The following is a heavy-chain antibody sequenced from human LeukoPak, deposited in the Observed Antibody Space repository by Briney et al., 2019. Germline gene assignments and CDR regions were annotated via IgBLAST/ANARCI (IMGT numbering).Heavy chain of an antibody. J-gene: IGHJ6*04. V-gene: IGHV3-48*03. CDR1: GFTFGDYI. D-gene: IGHD3-10*02. Sequence: ETGGSLRLSCTASGFTFGDYIMSWFRQAPGKGLEWVSYISSSGSTIYYADSVKGRFTISRDNAKNSLYLQMNSLRAEDTAVYYCAELGITMIGGVWGKGTTVTISS. CDR3: AELGITMIGGV. CDR2: ISSSGSTI.